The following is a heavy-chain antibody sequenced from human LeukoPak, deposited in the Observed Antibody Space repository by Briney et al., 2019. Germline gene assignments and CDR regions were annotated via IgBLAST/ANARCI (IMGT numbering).Heavy chain of an antibody. CDR3: ARLQLWSYHFDY. D-gene: IGHD5-18*01. V-gene: IGHV3-30-3*01. CDR2: ISYDGSNK. CDR1: GFTFSSYA. J-gene: IGHJ4*02. Sequence: SRRLASAASGFTFSSYAMDGVRQAPGKGLEWVAVISYDGSNKYYADSVKGRFTISRDNSKNTLYLQMNSLRAEDTAVYYCARLQLWSYHFDYWGQGTLVTVSS.